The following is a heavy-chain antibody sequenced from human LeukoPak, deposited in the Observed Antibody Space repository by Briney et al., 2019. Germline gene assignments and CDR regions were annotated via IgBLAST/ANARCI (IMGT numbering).Heavy chain of an antibody. CDR1: GYTFTSYY. J-gene: IGHJ4*02. CDR3: ARVDQMGGLGY. D-gene: IGHD1-26*01. CDR2: INPSGGST. Sequence: ASVKVSSKASGYTFTSYYMHWVRQAPGQGLEWMGIINPSGGSTSYAQKFQGRVTMTRDMSTSTVYMELSSLRSEDTAVYYCARVDQMGGLGYWGQGTLVTVSS. V-gene: IGHV1-46*01.